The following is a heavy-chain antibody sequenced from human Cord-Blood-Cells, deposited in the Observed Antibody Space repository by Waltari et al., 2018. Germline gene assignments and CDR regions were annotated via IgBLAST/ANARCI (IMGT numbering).Heavy chain of an antibody. CDR1: GFTFDDYA. CDR3: AKDIGYSYGYQFGVFDY. J-gene: IGHJ4*02. V-gene: IGHV3-9*01. Sequence: EVQLVESGGGLVQPGRSLRLSCAASGFTFDDYAMHWVRHAPGTGLEWVSGISWNSGSIGYADSVKGRFTISRDNAKNSLYLQMNSLRAEDTALYYCAKDIGYSYGYQFGVFDYWGQGTLVTVSS. D-gene: IGHD5-18*01. CDR2: ISWNSGSI.